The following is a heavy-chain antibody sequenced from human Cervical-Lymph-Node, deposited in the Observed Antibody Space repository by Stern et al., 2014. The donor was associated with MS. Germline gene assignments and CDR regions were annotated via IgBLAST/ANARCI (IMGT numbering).Heavy chain of an antibody. J-gene: IGHJ3*02. V-gene: IGHV3-9*01. CDR1: GFTFDDYA. D-gene: IGHD3-16*02. CDR2: FSWNGGSR. CDR3: AKTLGRSYHDPFDM. Sequence: DVQLVESGGGLVQPGRSLRLSCVASGFTFDDYAMHWVRPAPGKGLEWCSGFSWNGGSRNSSDSVKDRVTIARDNAKNALYLQMSSLRPEDTAFYYCAKTLGRSYHDPFDMWGQGTMVIVSS.